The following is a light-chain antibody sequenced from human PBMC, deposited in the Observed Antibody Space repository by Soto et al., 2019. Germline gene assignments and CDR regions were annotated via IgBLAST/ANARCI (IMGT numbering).Light chain of an antibody. CDR3: SSYGGSNTVV. CDR1: SSDVGGYNY. Sequence: QSALTQPPSASGSPGQSVTISCTGSSSDVGGYNYVSWYQQHPGKAPKLMIYEVSKRPSGVPDRLSGSKSGNTDSLTGSGRQAEDEAYYYCSSYGGSNTVVFGGGTKLTVL. V-gene: IGLV2-8*01. CDR2: EVS. J-gene: IGLJ2*01.